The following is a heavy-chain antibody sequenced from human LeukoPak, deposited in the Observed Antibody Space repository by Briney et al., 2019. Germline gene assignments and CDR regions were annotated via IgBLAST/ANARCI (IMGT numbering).Heavy chain of an antibody. CDR2: ISSSSSYI. V-gene: IGHV3-21*01. D-gene: IGHD3-22*01. CDR3: ARDRGYDSSGYYNDAFDI. CDR1: GFTFSSYS. J-gene: IGHJ3*02. Sequence: GGSLRLSCAASGFTFSSYSVNWVRQAPGKGLEWVSSISSSSSYIYYADSVKGRFTISRDNAKNSLYLQMNSLRAEDTAVYYCARDRGYDSSGYYNDAFDIWGQGTMVTVSS.